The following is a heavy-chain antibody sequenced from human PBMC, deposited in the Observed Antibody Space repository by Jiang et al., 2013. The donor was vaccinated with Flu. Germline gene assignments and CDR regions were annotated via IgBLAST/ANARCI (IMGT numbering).Heavy chain of an antibody. CDR1: GFTFSSSA. Sequence: GAEVKKPGTSVKASCKASGFTFSSSAMQWVRQARGQRLEWIGWIVVGSGNTNYAQKIQERVTITRDMSTSTVYMELSSLRSEDTAVYYCAAGVPYFDGSGYYTFDYWGQGTLVTVSS. D-gene: IGHD3-22*01. J-gene: IGHJ4*02. CDR3: AAGVPYFDGSGYYTFDY. V-gene: IGHV1-58*02. CDR2: IVVGSGNT.